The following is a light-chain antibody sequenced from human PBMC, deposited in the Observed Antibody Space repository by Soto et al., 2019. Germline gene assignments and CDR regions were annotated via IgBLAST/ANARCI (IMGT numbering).Light chain of an antibody. CDR3: ASYTASHTRV. Sequence: QSALTQPASVSGSPGQSITISCTGSNSDVGAYNYVSWYQQHPGKAPKLIIYEVNNRPSGVSYRFSGSKSGNTASLTISGLQAEDEADYYCASYTASHTRVFGGGTKVTVL. J-gene: IGLJ3*02. V-gene: IGLV2-14*01. CDR1: NSDVGAYNY. CDR2: EVN.